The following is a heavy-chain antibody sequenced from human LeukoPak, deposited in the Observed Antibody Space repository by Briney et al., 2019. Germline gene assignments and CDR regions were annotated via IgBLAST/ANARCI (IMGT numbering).Heavy chain of an antibody. CDR1: GGSISSGDYY. CDR2: IYYSGST. D-gene: IGHD6-13*01. J-gene: IGHJ1*01. CDR3: ARDAGGSSWPPAEYFQH. Sequence: PSETLSLTCTVSGGSISSGDYYWSWIRQPPGKGLEWIGYIYYSGSTYYNPSLKSRVTISVDTSKNQFSLKLSSVTAADTAVYYCARDAGGSSWPPAEYFQHWGQGTLVTVSS. V-gene: IGHV4-30-4*02.